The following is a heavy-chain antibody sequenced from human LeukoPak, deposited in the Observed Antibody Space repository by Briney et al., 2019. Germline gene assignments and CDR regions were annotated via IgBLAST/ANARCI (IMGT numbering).Heavy chain of an antibody. D-gene: IGHD1-1*01. CDR2: INGDGSST. Sequence: GGSLRLSRAASGFTFSSYWMHWVRQAPGKGLVWLSHINGDGSSTNYADSVKGRFTISRDNAKNTLYLQMNSLRAEDTAMYYCARVVTVAWSERRPGYYYMDVWGKGTTVTVSS. V-gene: IGHV3-74*01. CDR3: ARVVTVAWSERRPGYYYMDV. J-gene: IGHJ6*03. CDR1: GFTFSSYW.